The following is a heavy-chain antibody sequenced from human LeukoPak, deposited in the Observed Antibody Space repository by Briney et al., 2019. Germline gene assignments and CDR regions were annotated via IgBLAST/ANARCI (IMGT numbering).Heavy chain of an antibody. CDR2: IKHSGST. Sequence: SETLSLTCAVYGGSFSGYYWSWIRQPPGKGLEWIGEIKHSGSTNYNPSLKSRVTISVDTSKNQFSLKLSSVTAADTAVYYCARGTVTTWYYYYYYYMDVWGKGTTVTVSS. J-gene: IGHJ6*03. CDR1: GGSFSGYY. V-gene: IGHV4-34*01. CDR3: ARGTVTTWYYYYYYYMDV. D-gene: IGHD4-11*01.